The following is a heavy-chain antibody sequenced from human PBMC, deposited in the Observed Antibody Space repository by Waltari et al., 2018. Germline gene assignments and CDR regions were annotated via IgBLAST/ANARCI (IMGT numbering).Heavy chain of an antibody. D-gene: IGHD6-19*01. V-gene: IGHV4-39*07. CDR2: IYYRGGT. CDR1: GGSISSSSYY. J-gene: IGHJ4*02. CDR3: ARDGQWLATSFDY. Sequence: QLQLQESGPGLVKPSETLSLTCTVSGGSISSSSYYWGWIRQPPGKGLEWIGGIYYRGGTYYYPSLKSRVTISVDTSKNQFSLKLSSVTAADTAVYYCARDGQWLATSFDYWGQGTLVTVSS.